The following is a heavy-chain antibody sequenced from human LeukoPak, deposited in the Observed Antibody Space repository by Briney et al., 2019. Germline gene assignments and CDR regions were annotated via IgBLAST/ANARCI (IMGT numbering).Heavy chain of an antibody. D-gene: IGHD5/OR15-5a*01. CDR1: GGSISSNNYY. J-gene: IGHJ4*02. V-gene: IGHV4-39*07. CDR3: AKGNPFYDY. CDR2: IYTSGST. Sequence: SETLSLTCTVSGGSISSNNYYWGWIRQPPGKGLEWIGNIYTSGSTYYSPSLKSRVIISLDTSENQFSLTLNSVTAADTAVYYCAKGNPFYDYWGQGTLVTVSS.